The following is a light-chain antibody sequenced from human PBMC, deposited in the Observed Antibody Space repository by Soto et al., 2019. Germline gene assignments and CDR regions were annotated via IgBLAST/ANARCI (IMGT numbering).Light chain of an antibody. J-gene: IGKJ1*01. CDR2: DAS. CDR1: QSISSY. CDR3: QQYNSYSRT. Sequence: DIQISQSPSSLSASVGDSVTITCRASQSISSYLNWYQQKPGKAPKLLIYDASSLESGVPSRFSGSGSGTEFTLTISSLQPDDFATYYCQQYNSYSRTFGQGTNVEI. V-gene: IGKV1-5*01.